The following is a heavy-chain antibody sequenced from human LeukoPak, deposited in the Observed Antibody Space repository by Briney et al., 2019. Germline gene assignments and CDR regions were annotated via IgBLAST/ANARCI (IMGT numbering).Heavy chain of an antibody. Sequence: GRSLRLSCAASGFTFSSYGMHWVRQAPGKGLEWVAVISYDGSNKYYADSVKGRFTISRDNSKNTLYLQMNSLRAEDTAVYYCARDWSVAVAGDNWFDPWGQGTLVTVSS. CDR2: ISYDGSNK. J-gene: IGHJ5*02. V-gene: IGHV3-30*03. CDR3: ARDWSVAVAGDNWFDP. CDR1: GFTFSSYG. D-gene: IGHD6-19*01.